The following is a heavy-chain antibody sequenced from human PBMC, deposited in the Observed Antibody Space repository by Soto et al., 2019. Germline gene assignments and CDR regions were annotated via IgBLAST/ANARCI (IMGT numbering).Heavy chain of an antibody. CDR1: GGSISSYY. D-gene: IGHD1-26*01. V-gene: IGHV4-59*01. J-gene: IGHJ4*02. Sequence: ASETLSLTCTVSGGSISSYYWSWIRQPPGKGLEWIGYIYYSGSTNYNPSLKSRVTISVDTSKNQFSLKLSSVTAADTAVYYCARTIVGATLDYWGQGTLVTVSS. CDR3: ARTIVGATLDY. CDR2: IYYSGST.